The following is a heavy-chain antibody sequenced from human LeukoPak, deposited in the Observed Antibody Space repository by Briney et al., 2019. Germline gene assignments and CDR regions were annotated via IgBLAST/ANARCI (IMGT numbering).Heavy chain of an antibody. V-gene: IGHV4-34*01. CDR2: SNHGGST. CDR3: ARFGYGSGSYWFDP. J-gene: IGHJ5*02. CDR1: GGSFSDYF. Sequence: SETLSLTCAVYGGSFSDYFWSWIRQSPGKGLEWIWESNHGGSTNQNPSLKSRVTISVDTSKNQFSLKLSSVTAADTAVYYCARFGYGSGSYWFDPWGQGTLVTVSS. D-gene: IGHD3-10*01.